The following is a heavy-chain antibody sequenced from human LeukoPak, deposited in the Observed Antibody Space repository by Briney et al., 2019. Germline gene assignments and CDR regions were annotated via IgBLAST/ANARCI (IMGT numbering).Heavy chain of an antibody. Sequence: GGSLRLSCAASGFTFSSYEMNWVRQAPGKGLEWVSYISSSGSTIYYADSVKGRFTISRDNAKNSLYLQMNSLRAEDTAVYYCARGYYDSSGYYYNYYFDYWGQGTLVTVSS. CDR3: ARGYYDSSGYYYNYYFDY. CDR1: GFTFSSYE. CDR2: ISSSGSTI. D-gene: IGHD3-22*01. J-gene: IGHJ4*02. V-gene: IGHV3-48*03.